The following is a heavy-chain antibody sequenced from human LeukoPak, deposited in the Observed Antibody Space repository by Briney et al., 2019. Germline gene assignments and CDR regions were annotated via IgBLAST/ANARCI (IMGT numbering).Heavy chain of an antibody. CDR1: GGSISSYY. CDR3: ARDSSGWYGEDYYYYGMDV. CDR2: IYYSGST. J-gene: IGHJ6*02. D-gene: IGHD6-19*01. Sequence: SETLSLTCTVSGGSISSYYWSWIRQPPGKGLEWIGYIYYSGSTNYNPSLKSRVTISVDTFKNQFSLKLSSVTAADTAVYYCARDSSGWYGEDYYYYGMDVWGQGTTVTVSS. V-gene: IGHV4-59*01.